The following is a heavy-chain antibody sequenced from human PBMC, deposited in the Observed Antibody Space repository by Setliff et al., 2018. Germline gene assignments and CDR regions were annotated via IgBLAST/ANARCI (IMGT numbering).Heavy chain of an antibody. CDR3: ARRQTYYNFWSGYFDY. J-gene: IGHJ4*02. CDR1: GGSISSSSYY. D-gene: IGHD3-3*01. V-gene: IGHV4-39*07. CDR2: IYYSGST. Sequence: SETLSLTCTVSGGSISSSSYYWGWIRQPPGKGLEWIGSIYYSGSTYYNPSLKSRVTISVDTSKNQFSLKLSSVTAADTAVYYCARRQTYYNFWSGYFDYWGQGTLVTVSS.